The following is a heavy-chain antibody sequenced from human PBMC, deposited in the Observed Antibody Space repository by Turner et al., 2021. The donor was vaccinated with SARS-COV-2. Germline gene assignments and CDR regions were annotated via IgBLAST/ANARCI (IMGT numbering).Heavy chain of an antibody. CDR1: GYDLIQSS. CDR2: FESKDCES. Sequence: LRLVQAWAEVKKHGPSVRVPCQVSGYDLIQSSMHWVRQAPGKGLEWMEGFESKDCESIYAQTFHGTVTMTEDTSTDAAYMELSSLRSEDTAVDYCATAPPYCTNGVCPNWFDPWGQGTLVTVSS. CDR3: ATAPPYCTNGVCPNWFDP. J-gene: IGHJ5*02. V-gene: IGHV1-24*01. D-gene: IGHD2-8*01.